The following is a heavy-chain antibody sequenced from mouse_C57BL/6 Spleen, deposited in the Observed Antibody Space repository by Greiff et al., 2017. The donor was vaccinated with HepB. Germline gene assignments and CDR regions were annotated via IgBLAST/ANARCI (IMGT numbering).Heavy chain of an antibody. CDR1: GYTFTSYW. Sequence: QVHVKQPGAELVKPGASVKLSCKASGYTFTSYWMHWVKQRPGQGVEWIGSIHPSDSDTNYNQKFKGKATLTVDKSSSTAYMQLSSLTSGDSAVYYGAGGGYYWYFDVWGTGTTVSVSS. J-gene: IGHJ1*03. V-gene: IGHV1-74*01. CDR2: IHPSDSDT. CDR3: AGGGYYWYFDV. D-gene: IGHD1-1*02.